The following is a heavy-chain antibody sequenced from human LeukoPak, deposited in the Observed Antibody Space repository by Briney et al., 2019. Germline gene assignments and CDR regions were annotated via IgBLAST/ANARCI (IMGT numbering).Heavy chain of an antibody. V-gene: IGHV4-34*01. CDR3: ARLDAYYYGSGSSGPTPYYYYGMDA. D-gene: IGHD3-10*01. J-gene: IGHJ6*02. CDR2: INHSGST. Sequence: SETLSLTCAVYGGSFSGYYWSWIRQPPGKGLEWIGEINHSGSTNYNPSLKSRVTISVDTSKNQFSLKLSSVTAADTAVYYCARLDAYYYGSGSSGPTPYYYYGMDAWGQGTTVTVSS. CDR1: GGSFSGYY.